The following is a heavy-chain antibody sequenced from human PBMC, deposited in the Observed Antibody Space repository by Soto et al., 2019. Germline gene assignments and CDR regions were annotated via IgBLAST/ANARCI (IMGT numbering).Heavy chain of an antibody. V-gene: IGHV4-34*01. CDR1: EGSFSGYD. J-gene: IGHJ4*02. CDR2: INHSGIT. CDR3: ASSCSTSCYSLDY. D-gene: IGHD2-2*02. Sequence: SETLCLTYGVYEGSFSGYDWSWIRQPTGKGLEWIGEINHSGITNYNPSLKSRVTISVDTSKNQFSLKLSSVTAADTAVYYCASSCSTSCYSLDYWGQGALVTVSS.